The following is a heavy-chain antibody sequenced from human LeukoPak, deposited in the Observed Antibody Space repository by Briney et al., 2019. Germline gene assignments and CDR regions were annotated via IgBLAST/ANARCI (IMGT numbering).Heavy chain of an antibody. CDR1: GGSISSGDYY. CDR3: ARESPGVGVVPFGFDY. Sequence: SETLSLACTVSGGSISSGDYYWSWIRQPPGKGLEWIGYIYYSGSTYYNPSLKSRVTISVDTSKNQFSLKLSSVTAADTAVYYCARESPGVGVVPFGFDYWGQGTLVTVSS. D-gene: IGHD3-3*01. J-gene: IGHJ4*02. V-gene: IGHV4-30-4*08. CDR2: IYYSGST.